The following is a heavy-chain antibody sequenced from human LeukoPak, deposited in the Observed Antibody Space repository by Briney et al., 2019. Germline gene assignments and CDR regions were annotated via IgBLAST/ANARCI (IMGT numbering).Heavy chain of an antibody. Sequence: SETLSLTCTVSGGSISSNYWSWIRQPPRKGLEWIGYIFHTGSTNYNPSLKSRVTISVDTSKNQFSLKLSSVTAADTAVYYCARHVDYGSGTYYWFDPWGQGTLVTVSS. D-gene: IGHD3-10*01. CDR3: ARHVDYGSGTYYWFDP. J-gene: IGHJ5*02. CDR1: GGSISSNY. CDR2: IFHTGST. V-gene: IGHV4-59*08.